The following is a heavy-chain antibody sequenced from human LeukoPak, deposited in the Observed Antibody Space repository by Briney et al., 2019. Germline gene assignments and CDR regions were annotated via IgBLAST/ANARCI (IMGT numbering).Heavy chain of an antibody. D-gene: IGHD3-10*01. CDR2: IIPIFRTA. V-gene: IGHV1-69*05. Sequence: GSSVKVSSKASGGTFISNDISWGRRAPGQGGEGRGRIIPIFRTANYAQKFQGRVTLTTDESTSTAYMELSSLRSEDTAVYYCAREGFSGGSDYWGQGTLVTVSS. CDR1: GGTFISND. J-gene: IGHJ4*02. CDR3: AREGFSGGSDY.